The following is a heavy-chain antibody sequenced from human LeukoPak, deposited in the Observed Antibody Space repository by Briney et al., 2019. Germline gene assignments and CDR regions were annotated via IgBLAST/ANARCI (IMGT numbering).Heavy chain of an antibody. V-gene: IGHV3-23*01. CDR3: ARDPNGDYIGAYDM. Sequence: GGSLRLSCTASGFSSSAYAMMWVRQAPGKGPEWVSAIRGSGVNTYYADSVKGRFTISRDNSKYTLFLQMNSLRAEDTAVYYCARDPNGDYIGAYDMWGPGTMVNVSS. CDR2: IRGSGVNT. CDR1: GFSSSAYA. D-gene: IGHD4-17*01. J-gene: IGHJ3*02.